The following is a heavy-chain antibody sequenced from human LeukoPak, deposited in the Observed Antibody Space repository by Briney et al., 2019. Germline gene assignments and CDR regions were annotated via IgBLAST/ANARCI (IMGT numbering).Heavy chain of an antibody. CDR3: ARDRGTAGLDY. J-gene: IGHJ4*02. V-gene: IGHV3-48*04. CDR1: GFTSNVYS. Sequence: PGGSLRLSCAASGFTSNVYSVNWVRQAPGKGLEWVSYISGTGSTIYYAASVKGRFTISRDNAKNSLYLQTNSLRAEDTAVYYCARDRGTAGLDYWGQGTLVTVSS. D-gene: IGHD2-21*02. CDR2: ISGTGSTI.